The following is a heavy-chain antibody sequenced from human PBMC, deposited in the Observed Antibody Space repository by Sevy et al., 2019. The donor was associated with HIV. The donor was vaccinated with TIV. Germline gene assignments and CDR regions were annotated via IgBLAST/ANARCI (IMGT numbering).Heavy chain of an antibody. D-gene: IGHD3-16*01. V-gene: IGHV3-23*01. CDR3: AGGDTTMITDLDY. Sequence: GGSLRLSCVASGLTFTTTGMSWVRQAPGKGLEWVAGVTSDGATYYADSVRDRFTVSRANSKNTLYLQLNSLRADDTAVFYCAGGDTTMITDLDYWGQGTLVTVSS. CDR1: GLTFTTTG. J-gene: IGHJ4*02. CDR2: VTSDGAT.